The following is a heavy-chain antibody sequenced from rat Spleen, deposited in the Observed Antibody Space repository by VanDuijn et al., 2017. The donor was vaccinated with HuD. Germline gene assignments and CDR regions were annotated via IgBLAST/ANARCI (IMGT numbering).Heavy chain of an antibody. J-gene: IGHJ1*01. CDR3: ASRIYYYSGGSRYFDF. D-gene: IGHD1-1*01. CDR1: GFSLTSYH. Sequence: QVQLKESGPGLVQHSQTLSLTCTVSGFSLTSYHVSWVRQPPGKGLEWMGVIWTGGTTAYNSLLKSRLSISRATSKSKVYLKLSSLQTEDTATYYCASRIYYYSGGSRYFDFWGPGTMVTVSS. V-gene: IGHV2-43*01. CDR2: IWTGGTT.